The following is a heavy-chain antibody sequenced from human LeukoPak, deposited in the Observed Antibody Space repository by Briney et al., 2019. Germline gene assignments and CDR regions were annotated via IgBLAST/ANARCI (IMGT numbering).Heavy chain of an antibody. J-gene: IGHJ5*02. D-gene: IGHD4/OR15-4a*01. CDR3: ARLQGATIGAKWFDP. CDR1: GFSLTTTGMR. CDR2: IDWDDDK. Sequence: SGPALVKPTQTLTLTCTFSGFSLTTTGMRVSWIRQPPGKALEWLARIDWDDDKFYSTSLKTRLTISKDTSKNQVVLTMTSMDPVDTATYYCARLQGATIGAKWFDPWGQGTLVTVSP. V-gene: IGHV2-70*04.